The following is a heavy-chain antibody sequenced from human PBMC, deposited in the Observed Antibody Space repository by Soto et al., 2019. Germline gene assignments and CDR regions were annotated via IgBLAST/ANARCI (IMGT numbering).Heavy chain of an antibody. Sequence: ASVQVSCKASGGTFSSYAISWVRQAPGQGLEWMGGIIPIFGTANYAQKFQGRVTITADESTSTAYMELSSLRSEDTAVYYCARGTIFGPDHAPIYYYYGMDFCGQGTTVIVSS. J-gene: IGHJ6*02. CDR1: GGTFSSYA. V-gene: IGHV1-69*13. D-gene: IGHD3-3*01. CDR2: IIPIFGTA. CDR3: ARGTIFGPDHAPIYYYYGMDF.